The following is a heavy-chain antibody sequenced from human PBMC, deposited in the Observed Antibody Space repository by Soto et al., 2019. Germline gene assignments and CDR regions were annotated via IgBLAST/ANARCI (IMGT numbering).Heavy chain of an antibody. D-gene: IGHD1-1*01. J-gene: IGHJ6*02. CDR3: AKIDGDEQLVTYYYYYALDV. V-gene: IGHV3-23*01. CDR1: GFTFSNYA. Sequence: EVQLLESGGGLVQPGGTLRLSCSASGFTFSNYAMRWVRQAPGKGLEWVSGISGSGDSTYYADSVKGRVTISSDNDKSTLYLQLNGMRAVDTAVYYCAKIDGDEQLVTYYYYYALDVWGQGTTVTVSS. CDR2: ISGSGDST.